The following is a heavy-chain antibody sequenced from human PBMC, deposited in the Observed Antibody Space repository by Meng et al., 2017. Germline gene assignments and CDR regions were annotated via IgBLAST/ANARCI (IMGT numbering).Heavy chain of an antibody. J-gene: IGHJ4*02. CDR2: IIPILGIA. CDR3: ARVRNYDSSGYVGPFDY. V-gene: IGHV1-69*02. Sequence: QGQLGQSGGEVKKPGSSVKVSCKASGGTFSSYTISWVRQAPGQGLEWMGRIIPILGIANYAQKFQGRVTITADKSTSTAYMELSSLRSEDTAVYYCARVRNYDSSGYVGPFDYWGQGTLVTVSS. CDR1: GGTFSSYT. D-gene: IGHD3-22*01.